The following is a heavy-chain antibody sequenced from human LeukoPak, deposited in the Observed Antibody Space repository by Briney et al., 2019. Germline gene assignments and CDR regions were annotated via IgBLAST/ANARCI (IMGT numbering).Heavy chain of an antibody. V-gene: IGHV1-2*02. J-gene: IGHJ4*02. CDR1: GYTFTGYY. CDR3: ARGDTAMVTSHFDY. Sequence: GASVKVSCKASGYTFTGYYMHWVRQAPGQGLEWMGWINPNSGGTNYAQKFQGRVTMTRDTSISTAYMELSRLRSDDTAVYYCARGDTAMVTSHFDYWAREPWSPSPQ. CDR2: INPNSGGT. D-gene: IGHD5-18*01.